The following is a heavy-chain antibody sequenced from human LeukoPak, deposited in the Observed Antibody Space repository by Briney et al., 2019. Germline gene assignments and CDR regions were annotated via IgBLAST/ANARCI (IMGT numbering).Heavy chain of an antibody. D-gene: IGHD3-22*01. V-gene: IGHV3-23*01. Sequence: GGSLRLSCAASRFTFSDYYMSWVRQAPGKGLEWVSAISGSGGSTYYADSVKGRFTISRDNSKNTLYLQMNSLRAEDTAVYYCAKDQNYDSSGKNDYWGQGTLVTVSS. J-gene: IGHJ4*02. CDR1: RFTFSDYY. CDR2: ISGSGGST. CDR3: AKDQNYDSSGKNDY.